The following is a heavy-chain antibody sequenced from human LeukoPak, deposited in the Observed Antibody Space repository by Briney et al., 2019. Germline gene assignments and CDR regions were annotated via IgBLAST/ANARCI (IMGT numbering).Heavy chain of an antibody. V-gene: IGHV4-4*07. CDR3: ARLPYSSGWYGFDY. CDR2: IYTSGST. J-gene: IGHJ4*02. Sequence: SETLSLTXTVSGGSIRSYYWSWIRQTAGKGLEWIGRIYTSGSTNYNPSLKSRVTMSVDTSKNQFSLKLSSVTAADTAVYYCARLPYSSGWYGFDYWGQGTLVTVSS. CDR1: GGSIRSYY. D-gene: IGHD6-19*01.